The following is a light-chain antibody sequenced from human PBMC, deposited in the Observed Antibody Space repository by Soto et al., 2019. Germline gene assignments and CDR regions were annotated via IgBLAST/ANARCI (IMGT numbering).Light chain of an antibody. CDR1: QSVSSSY. CDR2: GAS. V-gene: IGKV3-20*01. J-gene: IGKJ3*01. Sequence: ESVLTQSPGTLSLSPGERATLSCRASQSVSSSYLAWYQQKPGQAPRLLIYGASSRATGIPDRFSGSGSGTDFTLTISRLEPEDFAVYYCQQYGSSPPAVTFGPGTKVDIK. CDR3: QQYGSSPPAVT.